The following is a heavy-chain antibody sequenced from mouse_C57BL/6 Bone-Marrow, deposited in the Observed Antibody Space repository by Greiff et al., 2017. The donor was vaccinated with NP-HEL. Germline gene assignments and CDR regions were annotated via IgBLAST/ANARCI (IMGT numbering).Heavy chain of an antibody. D-gene: IGHD2-1*01. V-gene: IGHV1-74*01. CDR1: GYTFTSYW. Sequence: QVQLQQPGAELVKPGASVKVSCKASGYTFTSYWMHWVKQRPGQGLEWIGRIHPSDSDTNYNQKFKGKATLTVDKSSSTAYMQLSSLTSEDSAVYYCAIGGGNFGVCYAMDDWGKGTSVTVAS. J-gene: IGHJ4*01. CDR2: IHPSDSDT. CDR3: AIGGGNFGVCYAMDD.